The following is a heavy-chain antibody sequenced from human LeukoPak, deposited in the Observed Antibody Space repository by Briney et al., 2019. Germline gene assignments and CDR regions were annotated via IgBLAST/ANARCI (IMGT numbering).Heavy chain of an antibody. J-gene: IGHJ4*02. Sequence: PSETLSLTCSVSGGSVSSGISYWSWIRQPPGEGLEWIAYISDSGGSDYNPSLRGRVTISLDTSKNQFSLRLTSVTAADTAVYYCARVPPAGTGPDYWGQGTLVTVSS. V-gene: IGHV4-61*01. CDR1: GGSVSSGISY. CDR3: ARVPPAGTGPDY. CDR2: ISDSGGS. D-gene: IGHD6-13*01.